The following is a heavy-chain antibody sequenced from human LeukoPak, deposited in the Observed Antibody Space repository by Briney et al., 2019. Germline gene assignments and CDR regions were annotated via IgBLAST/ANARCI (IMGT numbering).Heavy chain of an antibody. Sequence: PSETLSLTCTVSGGSISSGGYYWSWIRQHPGKGLEWIGYIYYSGSTYYNPSLKSRVTISVDTSKNQFSLKLSSVTAADTAVYYCARGFYYYDSSALFDYWGQGTLVTVSS. J-gene: IGHJ4*02. CDR1: GGSISSGGYY. CDR3: ARGFYYYDSSALFDY. V-gene: IGHV4-31*03. CDR2: IYYSGST. D-gene: IGHD3-22*01.